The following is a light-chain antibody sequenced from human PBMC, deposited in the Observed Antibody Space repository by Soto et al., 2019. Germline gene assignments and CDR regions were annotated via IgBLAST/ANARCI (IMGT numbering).Light chain of an antibody. J-gene: IGLJ7*01. CDR2: RNN. CDR3: AAWDYSLSGPV. CDR1: SSNIGSNY. Sequence: QSVLTQPPSASGTPGQRVTISFSGSSSNIGSNYVYWYQQLPGTAPKLLTYRNNQRPSVVPDRFSGSKSGTSASLAISGLRSEDDADYYCAAWDYSLSGPVFGGGTQLTVL. V-gene: IGLV1-47*01.